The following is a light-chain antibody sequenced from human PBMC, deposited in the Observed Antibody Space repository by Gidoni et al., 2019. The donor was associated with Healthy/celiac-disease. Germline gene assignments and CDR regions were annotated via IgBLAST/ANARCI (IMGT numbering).Light chain of an antibody. J-gene: IGKJ1*01. Sequence: DIQMTQSPSSLSASVGDRITITCRASQNISSYLNWYQQKPGKAPKLLIYAASSLQNGVPSRFSGSGSGTDFTLAISSLQPEDFAAYYCQQSYRSPTWTFGQGTKVEIK. CDR2: AAS. CDR3: QQSYRSPTWT. V-gene: IGKV1-39*01. CDR1: QNISSY.